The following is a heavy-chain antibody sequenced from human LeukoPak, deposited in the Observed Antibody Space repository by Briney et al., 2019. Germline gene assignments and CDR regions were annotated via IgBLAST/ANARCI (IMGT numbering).Heavy chain of an antibody. J-gene: IGHJ4*02. Sequence: TGGSLRLSCAASGFTFSSYAMSWVRQAPGKGLEWVSAISGSGGSTYYADSVKGRFTISRDNSKNTLYLQMNSLRAEDTAVYYCAKDRQWLYYFDYWGQGTLVTVSS. D-gene: IGHD6-19*01. CDR1: GFTFSSYA. CDR2: ISGSGGST. CDR3: AKDRQWLYYFDY. V-gene: IGHV3-23*01.